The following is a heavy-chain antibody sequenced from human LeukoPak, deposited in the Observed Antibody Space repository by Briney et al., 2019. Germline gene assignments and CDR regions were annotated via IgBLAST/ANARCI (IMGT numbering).Heavy chain of an antibody. CDR2: INPNSGGT. CDR1: GYTFTAYY. J-gene: IGHJ3*02. Sequence: ASVKVSCKASGYTFTAYYMHWVRQAPGQGLEWMGWINPNSGGTNYAQKFQGRVTMTRDTSISTAYMELSRLRSDDTAVYYCARDYYDSSGFGAFDIWGQGTMVTVPS. D-gene: IGHD3-22*01. V-gene: IGHV1-2*02. CDR3: ARDYYDSSGFGAFDI.